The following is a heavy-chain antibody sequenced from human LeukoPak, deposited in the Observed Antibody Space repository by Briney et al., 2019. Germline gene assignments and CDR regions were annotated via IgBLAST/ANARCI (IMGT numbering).Heavy chain of an antibody. CDR3: ARHVEQWLTPFDY. Sequence: KSSETLSLTCTVSGGSIVISSYYWGWVRQPPGKGLEWIGSIHYSGTTYYHPSLKSRVTISVGTSKNQFSLKLSSVTAADTAVYYCARHVEQWLTPFDYWGQGTLVTVSS. CDR1: GGSIVISSYY. J-gene: IGHJ4*02. V-gene: IGHV4-39*01. D-gene: IGHD6-19*01. CDR2: IHYSGTT.